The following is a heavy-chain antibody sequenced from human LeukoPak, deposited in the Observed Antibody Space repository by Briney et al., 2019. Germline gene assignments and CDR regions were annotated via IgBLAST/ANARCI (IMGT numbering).Heavy chain of an antibody. CDR3: ARTSGDYYYYYMDV. CDR1: GVSISNYC. D-gene: IGHD3-10*01. J-gene: IGHJ6*03. Sequence: SETLSLTCTVSGVSISNYCWSWIRQPPGRGLEWIGYIYYSENTNYNPSLKSRVTISVDTSKNQFSLKLNSVTAADTAVHYCARTSGDYYYYYMDVWGKGTTVTVSS. CDR2: IYYSENT. V-gene: IGHV4-59*08.